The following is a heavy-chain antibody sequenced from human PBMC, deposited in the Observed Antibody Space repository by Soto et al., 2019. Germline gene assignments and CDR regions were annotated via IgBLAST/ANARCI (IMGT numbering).Heavy chain of an antibody. Sequence: AGSLRLSCAASGVIFSSYTMAWVRQAPGKGLEWVSSISSSSSNIEYADSVKGRFSVSRDNANNSLFLQINSLRAEDTAIYYCAREDYAGASPRFDYWGLGALVTVSS. CDR1: GVIFSSYT. J-gene: IGHJ4*02. D-gene: IGHD4-17*01. CDR2: ISSSSSNI. V-gene: IGHV3-21*04. CDR3: AREDYAGASPRFDY.